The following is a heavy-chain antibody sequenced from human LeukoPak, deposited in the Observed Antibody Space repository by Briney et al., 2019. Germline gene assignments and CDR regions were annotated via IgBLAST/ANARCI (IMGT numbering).Heavy chain of an antibody. V-gene: IGHV3-23*01. D-gene: IGHD4-17*01. CDR3: AKDLGDYAHQFDS. Sequence: GGSLRLSCVASGFTFSTYAMSWVRQAPGKGLEWVSGISGSAGSRYYADPVKGRFTISRDNSKNTLYMQMNSLRAEDTAVYYCAKDLGDYAHQFDSWGQGTLVTVSS. J-gene: IGHJ4*02. CDR2: ISGSAGSR. CDR1: GFTFSTYA.